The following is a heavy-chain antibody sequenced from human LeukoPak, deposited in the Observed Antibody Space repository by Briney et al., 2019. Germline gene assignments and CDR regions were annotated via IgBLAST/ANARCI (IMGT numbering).Heavy chain of an antibody. CDR3: ARDSAIAVAGGGFDY. V-gene: IGHV1-69*01. Sequence: ASVKVSCKASGGTFSSYAISWVRQAPGQGLEWMGGIIPIFGTANYAQKFQGRVTITADESTSTAYMELSSLRSEDTAVYYCARDSAIAVAGGGFDYWGQGTLVTVSS. CDR2: IIPIFGTA. D-gene: IGHD6-19*01. CDR1: GGTFSSYA. J-gene: IGHJ4*02.